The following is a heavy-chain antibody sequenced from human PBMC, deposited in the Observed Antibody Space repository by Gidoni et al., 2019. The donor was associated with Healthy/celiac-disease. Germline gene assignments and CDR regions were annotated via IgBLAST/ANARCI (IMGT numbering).Heavy chain of an antibody. D-gene: IGHD6-19*01. CDR2: T. CDR3: TGSSGWYGDAFDI. V-gene: IGHV3-73*01. Sequence: TGDAASVKGRFTISRDDSKNTAYLQMNSLKTEDTAVYYCTGSSGWYGDAFDIWGQGTMVTVSS. J-gene: IGHJ3*02.